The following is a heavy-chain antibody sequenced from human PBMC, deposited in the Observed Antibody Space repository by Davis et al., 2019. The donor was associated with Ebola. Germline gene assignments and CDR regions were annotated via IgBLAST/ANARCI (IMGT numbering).Heavy chain of an antibody. V-gene: IGHV1-69*13. CDR1: GGSFSSYA. CDR3: ATTSEGELRG. J-gene: IGHJ4*02. Sequence: SVKVSCKASGGSFSSYAISWVRQAPGKGLEWMGGIIPIFGTANYAQKFQGRVTITADESTSTAYMELSSLRSEDTAVYYCATTSEGELRGWGQGTLVTVSS. CDR2: IIPIFGTA. D-gene: IGHD3-16*01.